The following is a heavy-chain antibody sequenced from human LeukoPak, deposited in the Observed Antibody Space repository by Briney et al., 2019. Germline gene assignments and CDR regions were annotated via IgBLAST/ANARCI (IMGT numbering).Heavy chain of an antibody. D-gene: IGHD3-10*01. J-gene: IGHJ4*02. V-gene: IGHV4-61*01. CDR1: GGSVSSGSYY. Sequence: SETLSLTCTVSGGSVSSGSYYWSWIRQPPGKGLEWIGYIYYSGSTNYNPSLKSRVTISVDTSKNQFSLKLSSVTAADTAVYYCARAPGYYGSGSPYLDYWGQGTLVTVSS. CDR3: ARAPGYYGSGSPYLDY. CDR2: IYYSGST.